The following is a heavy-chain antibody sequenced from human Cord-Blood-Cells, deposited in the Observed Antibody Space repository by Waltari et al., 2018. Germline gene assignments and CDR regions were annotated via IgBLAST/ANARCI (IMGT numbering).Heavy chain of an antibody. CDR3: ARECQWLVRDDAFAV. CDR2: LNHGGRR. Sequence: QVQLQQWGAGLLKPSETLSLTCAVYGGSFSGYSWSWIRQPPGKGLEGIGELNHGGRRRYAPYHRSTVSISVVTAKYQLSLKLRSVTAAGAAVYYCARECQWLVRDDAFAVWGQGTMVTGSS. V-gene: IGHV4-34*01. D-gene: IGHD6-19*01. CDR1: GGSFSGYS. J-gene: IGHJ3*01.